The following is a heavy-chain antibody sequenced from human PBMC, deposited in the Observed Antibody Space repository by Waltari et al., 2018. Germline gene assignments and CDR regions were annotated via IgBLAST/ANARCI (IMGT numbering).Heavy chain of an antibody. V-gene: IGHV3-7*01. D-gene: IGHD2-21*01. CDR2: IKDDGSEK. J-gene: IGHJ4*01. CDR3: QEGHYSDR. Sequence: YLVYSGGGLAQPGGSLRLACAASGFDFKSFWMAWVRQAPGRGLQLVASIKDDGSEKFYVDSVRGRFTISRDNARQSVFLQMDFLSVEDTATYYCQEGHYSDRWGQGTLVTVSS. CDR1: GFDFKSFW.